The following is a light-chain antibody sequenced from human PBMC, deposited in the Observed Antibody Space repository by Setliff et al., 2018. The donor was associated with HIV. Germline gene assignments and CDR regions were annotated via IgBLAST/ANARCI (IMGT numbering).Light chain of an antibody. CDR1: RSDVGGYNS. J-gene: IGLJ1*01. CDR3: SSYTSSSTYV. CDR2: DVS. Sequence: QSALTQPASVSGSPGQAITISCTGTRSDVGGYNSVSWYQQLPGKAPKLIIYDVSKRPSGVSNRFSGSKSANTASLTISGLRAEDEADYYCSSYTSSSTYVFGTGTKVT. V-gene: IGLV2-14*01.